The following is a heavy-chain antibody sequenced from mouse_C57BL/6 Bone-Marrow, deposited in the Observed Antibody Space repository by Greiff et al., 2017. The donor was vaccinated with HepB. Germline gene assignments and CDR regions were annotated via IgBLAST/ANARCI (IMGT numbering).Heavy chain of an antibody. D-gene: IGHD1-1*01. V-gene: IGHV14-4*01. CDR3: TVFYYGSMWFAY. CDR2: IDPENGDT. Sequence: EVKLVDSGAELVRPGASVKLSCTASGFNIKDDYMHWVKQRPEQGLEWIGWIDPENGDTEYASKFQGKATIPADTSSNTAYLQLSSLTSEDTAVYYCTVFYYGSMWFAYWGQGTLVTVSA. J-gene: IGHJ3*01. CDR1: GFNIKDDY.